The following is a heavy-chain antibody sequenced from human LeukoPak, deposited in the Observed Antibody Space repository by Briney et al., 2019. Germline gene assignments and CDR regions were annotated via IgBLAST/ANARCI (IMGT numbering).Heavy chain of an antibody. D-gene: IGHD3-16*01. CDR3: EGETYGMNV. Sequence: PGGSLSLSCTASGFTFSTHELNWVRQAPGKGLEWVSYISNSGSSISYADSVKGRFTISRDNAKNSAYLQMNSLRAEDTAVYYCEGETYGMNVWGQGTTVTVSS. J-gene: IGHJ6*02. CDR2: ISNSGSSI. V-gene: IGHV3-48*03. CDR1: GFTFSTHE.